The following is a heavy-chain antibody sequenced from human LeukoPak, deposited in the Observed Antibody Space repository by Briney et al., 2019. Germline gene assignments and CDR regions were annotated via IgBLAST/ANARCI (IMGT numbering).Heavy chain of an antibody. Sequence: SETLSLTCGVSGYSISSGYQWAWVRQSPGKGLEWIGSIYHSGSAHYNPSLKSRVTISVETSKNQFSLNMYSVTAADTAVYYCARDPRWLTPDCTSTSCYENYFDPWGQGTLVTASS. V-gene: IGHV4-38-2*02. CDR1: GYSISSGYQ. J-gene: IGHJ5*02. D-gene: IGHD2-2*01. CDR2: IYHSGSA. CDR3: ARDPRWLTPDCTSTSCYENYFDP.